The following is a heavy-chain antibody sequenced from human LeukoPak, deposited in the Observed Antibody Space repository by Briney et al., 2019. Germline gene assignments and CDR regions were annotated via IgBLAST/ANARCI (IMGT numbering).Heavy chain of an antibody. J-gene: IGHJ6*02. Sequence: SGGSLRLSCAASGFTFSSYSMNWVRQAPGKGLEWVSSISSSSSYIYYADSVKGRFTISRDNAKNSLYLQINSLRAEDTAVYYCARDLVVVPAASVDYYYGMGVWGQGTTVTVSS. CDR3: ARDLVVVPAASVDYYYGMGV. D-gene: IGHD2-2*01. CDR1: GFTFSSYS. V-gene: IGHV3-21*01. CDR2: ISSSSSYI.